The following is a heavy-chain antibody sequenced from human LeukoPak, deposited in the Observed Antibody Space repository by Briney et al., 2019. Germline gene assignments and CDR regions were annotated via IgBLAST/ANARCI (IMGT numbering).Heavy chain of an antibody. D-gene: IGHD3-10*01. CDR1: GGTFSSYA. J-gene: IGHJ6*04. CDR2: IIPIFGTA. V-gene: IGHV1-69*13. CDR3: ARGVTMVRGVISNNYYYYYGMDV. Sequence: SVKVSYKASGGTFSSYAISWVRQAPGRGLEWMGGIIPIFGTANYAQKFQGRVTITADESTSTAYMELSSLRSEDTAVYYCARGVTMVRGVISNNYYYYYGMDVWGKGTTVTVSS.